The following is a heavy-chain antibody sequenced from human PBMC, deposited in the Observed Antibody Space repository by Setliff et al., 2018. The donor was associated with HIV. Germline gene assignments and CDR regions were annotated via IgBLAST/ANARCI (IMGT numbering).Heavy chain of an antibody. CDR3: AREDGSNSHDTFEI. CDR2: MSYTGST. CDR1: GGSISSYF. J-gene: IGHJ3*02. V-gene: IGHV4-59*01. Sequence: LSLTCTVSGGSISSYFWSWIRQPPGKGLEWIGCMSYTGSTNYNPSLKSRVAMSVDSSNHQFSLKLTSVTPADTAIYYCAREDGSNSHDTFEIWGQGILVTVSS. D-gene: IGHD1-1*01.